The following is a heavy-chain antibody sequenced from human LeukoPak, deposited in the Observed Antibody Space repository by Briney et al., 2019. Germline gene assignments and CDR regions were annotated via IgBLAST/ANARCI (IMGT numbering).Heavy chain of an antibody. CDR1: GYTFTSYY. CDR2: LNPNSGGT. CDR3: ARGRDGTYLDS. Sequence: GASVKVSCKASGYTFTSYYMHWVRQAPGQGLEWMGWLNPNSGGTTYAQKFQGRVTITRDTSISTAYMELSSLRSDDTAVYYCARGRDGTYLDSWGQGTLVTVSS. D-gene: IGHD5-24*01. J-gene: IGHJ4*02. V-gene: IGHV1-2*02.